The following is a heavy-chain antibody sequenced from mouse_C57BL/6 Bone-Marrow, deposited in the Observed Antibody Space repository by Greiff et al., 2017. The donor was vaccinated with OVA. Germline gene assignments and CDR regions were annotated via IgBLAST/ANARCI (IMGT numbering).Heavy chain of an antibody. CDR2: ISSGGDYI. J-gene: IGHJ1*03. CDR3: TSPIYYGNYDWYFDV. CDR1: GFTFSSYA. D-gene: IGHD2-1*01. Sequence: EVQLVESGEGLVKPGGSLKLSCAASGFTFSSYAMSWVRQTPEKRLEWVAYISSGGDYIYYADTVKGRFTISRDNARNTLYLQMSSLKSEDTAMYYCTSPIYYGNYDWYFDVWGTGTTVTVSS. V-gene: IGHV5-9-1*02.